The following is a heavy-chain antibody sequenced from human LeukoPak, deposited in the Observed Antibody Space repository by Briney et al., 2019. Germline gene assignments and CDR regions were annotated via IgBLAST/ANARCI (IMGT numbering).Heavy chain of an antibody. CDR2: NNNSGRT. V-gene: IGHV4-34*01. CDR1: GGSFSGYY. Sequence: SETLSLTCAVYGGSFSGYYWSWIRQPPGKGLERIGGNNNSGRTNYNPSLKSRVTISVDTSKNQCSLKLSSVTAADTAVYYCARGGPYGSGSYYVRSASRRSYYFDYWGQGTLVTVSP. D-gene: IGHD3-10*01. J-gene: IGHJ4*02. CDR3: ARGGPYGSGSYYVRSASRRSYYFDY.